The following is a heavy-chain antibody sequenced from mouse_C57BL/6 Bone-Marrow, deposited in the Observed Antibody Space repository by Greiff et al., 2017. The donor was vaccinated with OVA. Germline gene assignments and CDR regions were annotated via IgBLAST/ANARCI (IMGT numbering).Heavy chain of an antibody. Sequence: VQLKQSGPELVKPGASVKISCKASGYAFSSSWMNWVKQRPGKGLEWIGRIYPGDGDTNYNGKFKGKATLTADKSSSTAYMQLSSLTSEDSAVYFCAREGDYDYDGDWFAYWGQGTLVTVSA. CDR1: GYAFSSSW. J-gene: IGHJ3*01. V-gene: IGHV1-82*01. CDR3: AREGDYDYDGDWFAY. CDR2: IYPGDGDT. D-gene: IGHD2-4*01.